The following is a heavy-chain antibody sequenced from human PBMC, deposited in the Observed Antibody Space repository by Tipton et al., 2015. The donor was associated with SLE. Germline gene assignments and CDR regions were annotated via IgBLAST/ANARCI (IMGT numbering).Heavy chain of an antibody. CDR2: FYFSGSS. CDR1: VASINSSSYY. J-gene: IGHJ3*01. D-gene: IGHD3-10*01. V-gene: IGHV4-39*07. Sequence: TLSLTCTVSVASINSSSYYWAWIRQPPGKGLEWIGFFYFSGSSRYNPSLKSRVAISADTSNNQFSLELRSVTAADTAVYYCARHLGVIVAFEVWGQGTVLTVSS. CDR3: ARHLGVIVAFEV.